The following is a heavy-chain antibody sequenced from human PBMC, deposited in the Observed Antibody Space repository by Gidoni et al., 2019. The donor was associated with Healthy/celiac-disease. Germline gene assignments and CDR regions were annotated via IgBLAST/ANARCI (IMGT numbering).Heavy chain of an antibody. CDR2: IYHSGST. J-gene: IGHJ3*02. D-gene: IGHD6-13*01. CDR3: ARESLPAAGIPDAFDI. Sequence: QVQLQESGPGLVKPSGTLSLTCAVSCGSISSSNWWRWVRQPPGKGLEWIGEIYHSGSTNYNPSLKSRVTISVDKSKNQFSLKLSSVTAADTAVYYCARESLPAAGIPDAFDIWGQGTMVTVSS. CDR1: CGSISSSNW. V-gene: IGHV4-4*02.